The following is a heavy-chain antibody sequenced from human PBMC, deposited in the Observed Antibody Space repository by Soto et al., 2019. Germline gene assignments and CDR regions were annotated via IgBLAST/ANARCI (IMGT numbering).Heavy chain of an antibody. V-gene: IGHV3-30-3*01. CDR2: ISYDGSNK. Sequence: GGSLSLSCAASGFTFSIYAMQWGRQAPGKGLEWVAVISYDGSNKYYADSVKGRFTISRDNSKNTLYLQMNSLRAEDTAVYYCARATYYDFWSGYWPPRGYYYYGMDVWGQGTTVTVSS. D-gene: IGHD3-3*01. CDR1: GFTFSIYA. J-gene: IGHJ6*02. CDR3: ARATYYDFWSGYWPPRGYYYYGMDV.